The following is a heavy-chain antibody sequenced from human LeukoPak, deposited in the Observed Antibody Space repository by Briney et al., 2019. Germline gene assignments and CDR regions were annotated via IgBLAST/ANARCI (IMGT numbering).Heavy chain of an antibody. J-gene: IGHJ4*02. CDR1: RLTFSNYW. D-gene: IGHD2/OR15-2a*01. Sequence: PGGSLRLSCAASRLTFSNYWMSWVRQAPGKGLEWVANIKEDGSEKYYVDSVKGRFTISRDNAKNSLYLQMNSLRAEDTAVYYCARVLAVSIFDYWGQGTLVTVSS. CDR2: IKEDGSEK. CDR3: ARVLAVSIFDY. V-gene: IGHV3-7*01.